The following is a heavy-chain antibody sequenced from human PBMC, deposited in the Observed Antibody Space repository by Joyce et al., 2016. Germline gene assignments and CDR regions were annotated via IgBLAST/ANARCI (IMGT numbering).Heavy chain of an antibody. D-gene: IGHD1-14*01. J-gene: IGHJ6*02. Sequence: QVLLVQSGATVKRPGSSLRVSCKSSGGAFSNFTVNWVRQAPGQRLEWMGGIIPFFGAAKYAEHFQGRVTLTADLSTRTAYMELSSLTSADTAVYYCARGGTSSDHYFFYTLDVWGPGTTVIVCS. CDR2: IIPFFGAA. CDR1: GGAFSNFT. V-gene: IGHV1-69*12. CDR3: ARGGTSSDHYFFYTLDV.